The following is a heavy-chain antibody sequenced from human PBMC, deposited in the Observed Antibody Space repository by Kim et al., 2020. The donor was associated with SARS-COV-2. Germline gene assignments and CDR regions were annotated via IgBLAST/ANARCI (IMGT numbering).Heavy chain of an antibody. J-gene: IGHJ4*02. D-gene: IGHD4-17*01. CDR1: GGSISSSSYY. CDR3: ARHRPGLHGYGDYFDY. Sequence: SETLSLTCTVSGGSISSSSYYWGWIRQPPGKGLEWIGSIYYSGSTYYNPSLKSRVTISVDTSKNQFSLKLSSVTAADTAVYYCARHRPGLHGYGDYFDYWGQGTLVTVSS. CDR2: IYYSGST. V-gene: IGHV4-39*01.